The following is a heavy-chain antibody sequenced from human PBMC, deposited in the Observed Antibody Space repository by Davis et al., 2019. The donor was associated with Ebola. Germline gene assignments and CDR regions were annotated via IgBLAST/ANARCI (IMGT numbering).Heavy chain of an antibody. D-gene: IGHD3-22*01. CDR2: INWNSGSV. CDR3: VKDRSGGLGGYLFGMDV. Sequence: GGSLRPSCTAPGFTFDDYAMHWVRQAPERGLDWVSGINWNSGSVDYADSVKGRFTISRDNAKNSLYLQMNSLRAEDTALYYCVKDRSGGLGGYLFGMDVWGKGTTVTVSS. CDR1: GFTFDDYA. V-gene: IGHV3-9*01. J-gene: IGHJ6*04.